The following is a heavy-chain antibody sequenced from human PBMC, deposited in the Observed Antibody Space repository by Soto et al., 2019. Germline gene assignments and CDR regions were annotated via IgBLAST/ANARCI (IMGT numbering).Heavy chain of an antibody. Sequence: EVQLLESGGGLVQPGGSLRLSCAASGFTFSTSGMLWVRQPPGEGLQWVSAIGPNPANTKYTDSVKGRFTISRDTSKNTVFLQMSSLRAEDTALYYCATARHCSSDACPAAEWGQGTLITVSS. CDR3: ATARHCSSDACPAAE. V-gene: IGHV3-23*01. D-gene: IGHD2-2*01. CDR2: IGPNPANT. J-gene: IGHJ4*02. CDR1: GFTFSTSG.